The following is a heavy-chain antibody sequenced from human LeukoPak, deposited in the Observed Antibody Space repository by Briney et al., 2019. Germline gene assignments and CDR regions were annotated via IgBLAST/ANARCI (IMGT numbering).Heavy chain of an antibody. J-gene: IGHJ4*02. CDR3: ARRIVGGHLGDY. CDR1: GYTFSNYG. D-gene: IGHD1-26*01. Sequence: ASMKVSCKASGYTFSNYGMSWVRQAPGQGLEWMGWISAKNGNIDYAQKFEGRLTMTADRSTSTAYMELRSLRFDDTAVYYCARRIVGGHLGDYWGQGTLVTVSS. V-gene: IGHV1-18*01. CDR2: ISAKNGNI.